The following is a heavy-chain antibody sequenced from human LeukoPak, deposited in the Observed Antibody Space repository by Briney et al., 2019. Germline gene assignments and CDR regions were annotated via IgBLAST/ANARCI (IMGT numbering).Heavy chain of an antibody. D-gene: IGHD4-17*01. CDR1: GFTFSSYA. V-gene: IGHV3-23*01. Sequence: GGSLRLTCAASGFTFSSYAMSWVRQAPGKGREWGSAISSSGGSTYYADSVKGRFTISRDNSKNTLYLQMNSLRAEDTAVYYCATIPNYGDFYFEYWGQGTLVTVSS. CDR3: ATIPNYGDFYFEY. J-gene: IGHJ4*02. CDR2: ISSSGGST.